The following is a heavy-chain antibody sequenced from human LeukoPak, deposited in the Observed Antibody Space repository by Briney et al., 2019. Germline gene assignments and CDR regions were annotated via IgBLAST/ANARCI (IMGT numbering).Heavy chain of an antibody. CDR2: ISGSGGST. V-gene: IGHV3-23*01. J-gene: IGHJ3*02. D-gene: IGHD3-9*01. CDR1: GFTFSSNA. CDR3: ARDRSDILTGYNDAFDI. Sequence: GGSLRLSCAASGFTFSSNAMSWVRQAPGKGLEWVSAISGSGGSTYYADSVKGRFTISRDNAKNSLYLQMNSLRAEDTAVYYCARDRSDILTGYNDAFDIWGQGTMVTVSS.